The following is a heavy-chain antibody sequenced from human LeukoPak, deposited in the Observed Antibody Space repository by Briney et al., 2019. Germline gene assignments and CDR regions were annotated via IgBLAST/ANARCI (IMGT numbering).Heavy chain of an antibody. CDR3: AIYYYSSGSPFDY. CDR1: GGSISSSSYY. Sequence: SETLSLTCTVSGGSISSSSYYWGWIRQPPGKGLEWIGSIYYSGSTYYNPSLKSRVTISVDTSKNQFSLKLSSVTAADTAVYYCAIYYYSSGSPFDYWGQGTLVTVSS. V-gene: IGHV4-39*01. J-gene: IGHJ4*02. CDR2: IYYSGST. D-gene: IGHD3-10*01.